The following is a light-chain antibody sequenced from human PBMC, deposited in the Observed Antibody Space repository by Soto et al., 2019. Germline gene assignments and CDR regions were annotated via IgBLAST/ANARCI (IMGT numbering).Light chain of an antibody. J-gene: IGKJ5*01. CDR1: LSISTY. V-gene: IGKV3-11*01. CDR2: DAS. Sequence: DIVLTQSPATLSLSPGERATLSCRASLSISTYLTWYQQKPGQAPRLLIYDASNRATGIPARFSGSGSGTDFTLTISSLEPEDFAVYYCQQRSNWPTFGQGTRLEIK. CDR3: QQRSNWPT.